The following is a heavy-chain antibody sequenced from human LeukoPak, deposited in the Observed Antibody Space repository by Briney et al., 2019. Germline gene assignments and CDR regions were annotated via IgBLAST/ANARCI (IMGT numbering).Heavy chain of an antibody. D-gene: IGHD1-26*01. Sequence: GGSLRLSCAASGFTFSSDWMSWGRQAPGKGLEWVAKINQDGSERYYADSVKGRFTISRDNAKNSLPLEMNSLRAEDTAVYYCARDRWDLDYWGQGTLVTVSS. CDR2: INQDGSER. CDR1: GFTFSSDW. V-gene: IGHV3-7*01. CDR3: ARDRWDLDY. J-gene: IGHJ4*02.